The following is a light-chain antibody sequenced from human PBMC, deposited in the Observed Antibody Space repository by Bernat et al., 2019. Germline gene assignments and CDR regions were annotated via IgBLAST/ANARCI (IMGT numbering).Light chain of an antibody. V-gene: IGKV3D-15*01. J-gene: IGKJ4*01. CDR3: QQYNTWPLT. Sequence: EIVMTQSPATLSVSPGERATLSCRASQIVGSNLAWYQQKPGQAPRLLIYGASTRATGIPARFSVSGSGTEFTLTISSLQSEDFAVYYCQQYNTWPLTFGGGTKVEIK. CDR1: QIVGSN. CDR2: GAS.